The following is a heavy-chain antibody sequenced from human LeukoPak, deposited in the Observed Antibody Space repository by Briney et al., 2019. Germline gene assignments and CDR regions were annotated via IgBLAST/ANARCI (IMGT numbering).Heavy chain of an antibody. CDR3: TKDPNGDYVGAFDP. Sequence: GGSLRLSCAASGFTFSSFAMTWVRQAPGKGLEWVSSITGNHGPTYNTDSMKGRFTISRDNSQNTLYLQMNSLRAEDTAVYYCTKDPNGDYVGAFDPWGQGTLVTVSS. D-gene: IGHD4-17*01. J-gene: IGHJ5*02. V-gene: IGHV3-23*01. CDR2: ITGNHGPT. CDR1: GFTFSSFA.